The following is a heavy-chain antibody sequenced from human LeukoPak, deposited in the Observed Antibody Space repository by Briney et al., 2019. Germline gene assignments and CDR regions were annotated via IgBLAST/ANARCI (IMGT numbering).Heavy chain of an antibody. CDR2: IGVSGGGT. V-gene: IGHV3-23*01. CDR3: ARNWGLEY. D-gene: IGHD7-27*01. Sequence: GGSLRLSCAASGFTVSNYATSWVRQAPGKGLEWVSGIGVSGGGTFYADSVRGRFTTSRDNSKNTLFLQMNSLRAEDTAVYYCARNWGLEYWGQGTLVTVSS. CDR1: GFTVSNYA. J-gene: IGHJ4*02.